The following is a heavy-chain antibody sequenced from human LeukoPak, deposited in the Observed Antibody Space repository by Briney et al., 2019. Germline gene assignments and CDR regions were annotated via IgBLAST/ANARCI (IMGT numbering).Heavy chain of an antibody. D-gene: IGHD3-16*01. V-gene: IGHV3-9*01. J-gene: IGHJ4*02. CDR3: ARDRRAGDLRY. Sequence: PGGSLRLSCAASGFTFDDYAMHWVRQAPGKGLEWVSGISWNSGSIGYADSVKGRFTISRDNAKNSLYLQMNSLRAEDTAVYYCARDRRAGDLRYWGQGTLVTVSS. CDR1: GFTFDDYA. CDR2: ISWNSGSI.